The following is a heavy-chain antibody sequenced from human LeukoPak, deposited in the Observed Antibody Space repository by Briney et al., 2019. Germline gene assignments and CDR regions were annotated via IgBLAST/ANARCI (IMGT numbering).Heavy chain of an antibody. V-gene: IGHV3-23*01. CDR2: ISGSAVTT. CDR1: GFTFSNYA. J-gene: IGHJ4*02. D-gene: IGHD2-15*01. Sequence: GGSLRLSCAASGFTFSNYAMSWVRQAPGKGLEWVSAISGSAVTTYYGDSVKGRFTISRDNSKNTLYLQMNSLRAEDTAVYYCARGDYCSGGSCYALFDYWGQGTLVTVSS. CDR3: ARGDYCSGGSCYALFDY.